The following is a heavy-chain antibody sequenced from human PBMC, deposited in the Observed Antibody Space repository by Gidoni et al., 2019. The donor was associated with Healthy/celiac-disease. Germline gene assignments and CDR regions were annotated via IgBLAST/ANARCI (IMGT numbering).Heavy chain of an antibody. D-gene: IGHD1-26*01. Sequence: EVQLLESGGGVVQPGGSLRSNCAGSGGAVRSYAMSGVRQAPGKGLEWVSAISVSGGSTSYADSVKGRFTISSDNSKNTLYLQMNSLRAEDTAVYYCAKAMKCELLSFGYWGQGTLVTVSS. V-gene: IGHV3-23*01. CDR2: ISVSGGST. CDR3: AKAMKCELLSFGY. CDR1: GGAVRSYA. J-gene: IGHJ4*02.